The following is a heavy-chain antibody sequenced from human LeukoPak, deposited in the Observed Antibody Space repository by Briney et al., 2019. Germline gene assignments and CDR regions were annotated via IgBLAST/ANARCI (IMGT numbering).Heavy chain of an antibody. CDR1: GGSISNHY. D-gene: IGHD5-24*01. Sequence: SETLSLTCTVSGGSISNHYWSWIRQPPGKGLEWIGYIHYGGNTDYNPSLKSRLTISVDTSKNQFSLKLSSVTAADTAVYYCVRRGDGYPYYCDYWRQGTLVTASS. V-gene: IGHV4-59*11. J-gene: IGHJ4*02. CDR3: VRRGDGYPYYCDY. CDR2: IHYGGNT.